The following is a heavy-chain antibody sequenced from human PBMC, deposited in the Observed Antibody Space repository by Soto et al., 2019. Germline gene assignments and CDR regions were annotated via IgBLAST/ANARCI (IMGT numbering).Heavy chain of an antibody. V-gene: IGHV3-11*06. CDR3: ARWHHYGTDAVDV. J-gene: IGHJ6*02. CDR2: ISGSTLYT. Sequence: GCLSLSCAASGFTFTDYYMTWIRQAPGKGLEWLSYISGSTLYTSYADSVKGRFTVSRDNTQNSLYLQMNNLRAEDTALYYCARWHHYGTDAVDVWGQGTTVTVSS. D-gene: IGHD3-10*01. CDR1: GFTFTDYY.